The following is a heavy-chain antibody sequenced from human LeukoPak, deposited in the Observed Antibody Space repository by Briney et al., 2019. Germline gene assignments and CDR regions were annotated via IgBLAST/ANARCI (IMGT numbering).Heavy chain of an antibody. V-gene: IGHV4-34*01. CDR3: ARANCSSTSCRGENWFDP. D-gene: IGHD2-2*01. Sequence: SETLSLTCAVYGGSLSGYYWSWIRQPPGKGLEWIGEINHSGSTNYNPSLKSRVTISVDTSKNQFSLKLSSVTAADTAVYYCARANCSSTSCRGENWFDPWGQGTLVTVSS. CDR1: GGSLSGYY. J-gene: IGHJ5*02. CDR2: INHSGST.